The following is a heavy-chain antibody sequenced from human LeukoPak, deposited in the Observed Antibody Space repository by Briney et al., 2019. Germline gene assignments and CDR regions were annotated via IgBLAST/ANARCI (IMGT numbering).Heavy chain of an antibody. J-gene: IGHJ4*02. Sequence: GGSLRLSCAASGFTFSSYAMSWVRQAPGKGVEWVSAISGSGGSTYYADSVRGGFTISTDNSKNTLYLQMNSLRAEDTAVYYCAKDPVEPRFLEPDPFDYWGQGTLVTVSS. CDR2: ISGSGGST. CDR3: AKDPVEPRFLEPDPFDY. D-gene: IGHD3-3*01. V-gene: IGHV3-23*01. CDR1: GFTFSSYA.